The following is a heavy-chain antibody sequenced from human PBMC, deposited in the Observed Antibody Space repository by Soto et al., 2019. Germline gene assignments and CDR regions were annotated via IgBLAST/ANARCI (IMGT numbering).Heavy chain of an antibody. V-gene: IGHV1-69*02. CDR2: IIPILGIA. CDR1: GGTFSSYT. Sequence: SVKVSCKASGGTFSSYTISWVRQAPGQGLGWMGRIIPILGIANYAQKFQGRVTITADKSTSTAYMELSSLRSEDTAVYYCARGGYDFWRGYPDPRAAFDIRGQGTMVTVSS. J-gene: IGHJ3*02. D-gene: IGHD3-3*01. CDR3: ARGGYDFWRGYPDPRAAFDI.